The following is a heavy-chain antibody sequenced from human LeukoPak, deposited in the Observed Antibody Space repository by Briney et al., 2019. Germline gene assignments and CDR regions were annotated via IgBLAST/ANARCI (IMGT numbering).Heavy chain of an antibody. CDR2: IYYSGST. Sequence: PSETLSLTCTVSGGSISSGGYYWSWIRQHPGKGLEWIGYIYYSGSTYYNPSLKSRVTISVDTSKNQFSLKLSSVTAADTAVHYCARESPLWFGELSFDYWGQGTLVTVSS. J-gene: IGHJ4*02. CDR3: ARESPLWFGELSFDY. V-gene: IGHV4-31*03. D-gene: IGHD3-10*01. CDR1: GGSISSGGYY.